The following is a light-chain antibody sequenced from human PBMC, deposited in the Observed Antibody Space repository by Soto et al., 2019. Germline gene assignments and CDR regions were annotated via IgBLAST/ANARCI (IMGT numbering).Light chain of an antibody. CDR2: GAS. J-gene: IGKJ2*01. V-gene: IGKV3-15*01. Sequence: EIVMTQSPATLSVSPGERATLSCRASQSVSSNLAWYQQKPGQAPRLLIYGASTRATGIPARFSGSGSGTDFTLTISSLQYEDFAVYYCQKYNNWPYTFGQGTKLEIK. CDR1: QSVSSN. CDR3: QKYNNWPYT.